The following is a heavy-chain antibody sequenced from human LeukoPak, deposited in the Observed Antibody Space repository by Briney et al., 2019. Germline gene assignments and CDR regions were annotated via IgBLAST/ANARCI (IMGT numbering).Heavy chain of an antibody. CDR3: ARGGAAAGTEVYFDY. D-gene: IGHD6-13*01. Sequence: PGGSLRLSCAASGFTFSSYWMSWVRQAPGKGLEWVANIKQDGSEKYYVDSVKGRFTISRDNAKNSLYLQMNSLRAEDTAVYYCARGGAAAGTEVYFDYWGQGTLATVSS. CDR2: IKQDGSEK. J-gene: IGHJ4*02. V-gene: IGHV3-7*01. CDR1: GFTFSSYW.